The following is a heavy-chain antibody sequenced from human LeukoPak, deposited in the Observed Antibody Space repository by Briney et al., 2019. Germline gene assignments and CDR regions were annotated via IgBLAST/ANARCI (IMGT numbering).Heavy chain of an antibody. CDR3: AREYDYYYYGMDV. V-gene: IGHV3-30*03. CDR1: GFTFSSYG. Sequence: GRSLRLSCAASGFTFSSYGMHWVRQAPGKGLEWVAVTSYDGSNKYYADSVKGRFTISRDNSKNTLYLQMNSLRAEDTAVYYCAREYDYYYYGMDVWGQGTTVTVSS. J-gene: IGHJ6*02. CDR2: TSYDGSNK.